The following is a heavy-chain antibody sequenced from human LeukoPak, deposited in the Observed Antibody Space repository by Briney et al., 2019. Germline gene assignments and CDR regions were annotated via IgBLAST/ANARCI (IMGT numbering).Heavy chain of an antibody. CDR1: GFTVRSNY. V-gene: IGHV3-66*01. CDR3: ASGAARLGHGLDP. Sequence: TGGSLRLSCAASGFTVRSNYMSWVRQAPGKGLEWVSVIHSGGSTYYADSVKGRFTVSRDNSKNTIYLQMNSLRAEDTAVYYCASGAARLGHGLDPWGQGTLVTVSS. CDR2: IHSGGST. J-gene: IGHJ5*02. D-gene: IGHD6-6*01.